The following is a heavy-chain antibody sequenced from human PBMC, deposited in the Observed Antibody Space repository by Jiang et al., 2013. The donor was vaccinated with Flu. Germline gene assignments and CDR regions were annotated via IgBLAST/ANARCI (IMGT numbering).Heavy chain of an antibody. CDR2: IKSKADGGTT. Sequence: GGLVKPGGSLRLSCAASGFSFNDAWMSWVRQAPGKGLEWVGRIKSKADGGTTDYATPVKGRFTISRDDSKNTLYLHVNSLKTEDTAVYYCSTAQYYFNSSGYYYYDYWGQGTLVTVSS. CDR3: STAQYYFNSSGYYYYDY. V-gene: IGHV3-15*01. J-gene: IGHJ4*02. CDR1: GFSFNDAW. D-gene: IGHD3-22*01.